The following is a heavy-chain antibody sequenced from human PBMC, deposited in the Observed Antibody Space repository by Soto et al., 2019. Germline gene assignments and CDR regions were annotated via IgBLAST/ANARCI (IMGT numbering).Heavy chain of an antibody. Sequence: HPGGSLRLSCAASGFIFSSYAMSWVRQAPGKGLEWVSAISGSGGSTYYADSVKGRFTISRDNSKNTLYLQMNSLRAEDTAVYYCAKARREAKYDFLVWGQGTTVTVSS. CDR2: ISGSGGST. D-gene: IGHD3-3*01. J-gene: IGHJ6*02. V-gene: IGHV3-23*01. CDR1: GFIFSSYA. CDR3: AKARREAKYDFLV.